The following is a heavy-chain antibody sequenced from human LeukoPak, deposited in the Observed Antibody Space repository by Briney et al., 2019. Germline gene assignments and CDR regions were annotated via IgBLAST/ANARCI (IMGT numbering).Heavy chain of an antibody. D-gene: IGHD3-22*01. CDR3: AKGDGPDSRGYFDYWYFDL. J-gene: IGHJ2*01. Sequence: SGGSLRLSCTASVLPLTTYGMHGVRQAPREGLECVAHISYYGGNEYYGDSVKGRFTISRDNSKNTLFLQMNSLRAEDTAVYYCAKGDGPDSRGYFDYWYFDLWGRGTLVTVSS. CDR2: ISYYGGNE. V-gene: IGHV3-30*18. CDR1: VLPLTTYG.